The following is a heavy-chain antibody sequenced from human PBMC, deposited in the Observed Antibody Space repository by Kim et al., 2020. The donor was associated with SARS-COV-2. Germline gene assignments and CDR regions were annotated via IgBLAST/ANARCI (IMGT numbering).Heavy chain of an antibody. CDR3: YDYHRAGSHFRD. J-gene: IGHJ4*02. D-gene: IGHD3-10*01. CDR1: GFTFSNYG. V-gene: IGHV3-23*01. CDR2: FTGDALT. Sequence: GGSLRLSCAASGFTFSNYGMTWVRQTPGKGLEWVSSFTGDALTHYADYATCGITIFTVTTKNILYPQLMSMHTEDTADTYVYDYHRAGSHFRDWGQAPLV.